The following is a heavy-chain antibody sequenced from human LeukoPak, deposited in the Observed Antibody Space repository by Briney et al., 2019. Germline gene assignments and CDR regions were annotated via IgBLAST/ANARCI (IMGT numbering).Heavy chain of an antibody. CDR1: GGSFSGYY. V-gene: IGHV4-34*01. CDR3: ARGRPIARDNWFDP. J-gene: IGHJ5*02. CDR2: INHSGST. Sequence: SETLSLTCAVSGGSFSGYYWSWIRQPPGKGLEWIGEINHSGSTNYNPSLKSRVTISVDTSKNQFSLKLSSVTAADTAVYYCARGRPIARDNWFDPWGQGTLVTVSS.